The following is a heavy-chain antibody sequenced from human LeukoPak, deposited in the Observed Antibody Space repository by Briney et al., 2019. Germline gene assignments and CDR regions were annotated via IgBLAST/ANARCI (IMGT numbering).Heavy chain of an antibody. CDR3: ARGRYSSGCQD. J-gene: IGHJ4*02. V-gene: IGHV3-74*01. D-gene: IGHD6-19*01. Sequence: GGSLRLSCAASGFTLSSYWTHWVRQAPGKGLVWVSRINSDGTSISYADSVKGRFTISRDNAENTVYLQMNSLRAEDTAVYYCARGRYSSGCQDWGQGTLVTVSS. CDR2: INSDGTSI. CDR1: GFTLSSYW.